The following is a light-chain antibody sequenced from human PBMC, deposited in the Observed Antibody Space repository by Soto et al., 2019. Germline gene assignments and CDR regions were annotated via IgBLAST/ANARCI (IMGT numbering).Light chain of an antibody. J-gene: IGKJ4*01. CDR3: QQATSFPLT. CDR1: QAFSNL. Sequence: DIQMTQSPSSVSASVGDRVIITCRASQAFSNLLAWYQQKPGKAPKLLIYGASTLQGGVPSRFSGSESETDFTLTISSVQPEDFATYYCQQATSFPLTFGGGTKVDIK. V-gene: IGKV1-12*01. CDR2: GAS.